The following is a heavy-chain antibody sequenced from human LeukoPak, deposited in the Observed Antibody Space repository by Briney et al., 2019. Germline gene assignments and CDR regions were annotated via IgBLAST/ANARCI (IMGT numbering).Heavy chain of an antibody. CDR3: ASSCSSTSCYGVREDY. Sequence: SVTVSCKASGYTFTSYGITWVRQAPGQGLEWMGGIIPIFGTANYAQKFQGRVTITADESTSTAYMELSSLRSEDTAVYYCASSCSSTSCYGVREDYWGQGTLVTVSS. D-gene: IGHD2-2*01. J-gene: IGHJ4*02. V-gene: IGHV1-69*13. CDR2: IIPIFGTA. CDR1: GYTFTSYG.